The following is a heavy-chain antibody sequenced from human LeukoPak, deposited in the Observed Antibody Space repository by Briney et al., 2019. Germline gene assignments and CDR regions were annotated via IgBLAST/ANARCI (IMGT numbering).Heavy chain of an antibody. D-gene: IGHD3-9*01. J-gene: IGHJ5*02. CDR1: GGSISSYY. Sequence: SETLSLTCTVPGGSISSYYWSWIRQPPGKGLEWIGHIYYSGSTNYNPSLKSRVTISVDTSKNQFSLKLSSVTAADTAVYYCATQHYDILTGYPRWFDPWGQGTLVTVSS. CDR2: IYYSGST. CDR3: ATQHYDILTGYPRWFDP. V-gene: IGHV4-59*08.